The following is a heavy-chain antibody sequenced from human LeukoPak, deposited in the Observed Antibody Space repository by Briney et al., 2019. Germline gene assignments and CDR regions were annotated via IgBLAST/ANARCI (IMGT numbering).Heavy chain of an antibody. Sequence: GGSLRLSCAASGFTFSSYSMNWVRQAPGKGLEWVSSISSSSSYIYYADSVKGRFTISRDNAKNSLYLQMNSLRAEDTAVYYCARGWELPIGAFDIWGQGTMVTVSS. CDR2: ISSSSSYI. CDR3: ARGWELPIGAFDI. J-gene: IGHJ3*02. CDR1: GFTFSSYS. D-gene: IGHD1-26*01. V-gene: IGHV3-21*01.